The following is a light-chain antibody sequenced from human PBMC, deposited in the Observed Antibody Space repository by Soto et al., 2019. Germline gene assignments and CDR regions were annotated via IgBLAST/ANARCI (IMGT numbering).Light chain of an antibody. CDR1: QSVDRNL. J-gene: IGKJ1*01. CDR2: AAS. CDR3: QQYGTSPET. Sequence: EIVLTQSPGTLSLSPGERATLSCRASQSVDRNLLAWYQQKPGQAPRLLIYAASSRATDSPDRFSGSGSGTDFTLTISRPEAEDFSVYYCQQYGTSPETFGHGTNVDIK. V-gene: IGKV3-20*01.